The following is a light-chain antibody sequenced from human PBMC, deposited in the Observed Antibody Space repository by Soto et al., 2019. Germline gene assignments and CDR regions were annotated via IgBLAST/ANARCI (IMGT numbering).Light chain of an antibody. CDR2: KVS. Sequence: DIVMTQTPLSSPVTLGQAASISCRSSQSIAHNDENTYLIWFQQRPGQPPRLLIYKVSDRFSGVLDRFSGSGAGTDFTLTISRVEAEDGGVYYCMQATRSSWTFGQGTKVEI. CDR1: QSIAHNDENTY. J-gene: IGKJ1*01. V-gene: IGKV2-24*01. CDR3: MQATRSSWT.